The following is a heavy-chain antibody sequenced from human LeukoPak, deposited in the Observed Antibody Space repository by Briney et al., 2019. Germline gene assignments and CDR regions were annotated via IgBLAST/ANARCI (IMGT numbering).Heavy chain of an antibody. V-gene: IGHV3-30*02. CDR1: GFTFSSYG. CDR3: ANRGVSLGAFDI. D-gene: IGHD3-16*01. CDR2: IRYDGSNK. Sequence: PGGSLRLSCAASGFTFSSYGMHWVRQAPGKGLEWVAFIRYDGSNKYYADSVKGRFTISRDNSKNTLYLQMNSLRAEDTAVYYCANRGVSLGAFDIWGQGTMVTVSS. J-gene: IGHJ3*02.